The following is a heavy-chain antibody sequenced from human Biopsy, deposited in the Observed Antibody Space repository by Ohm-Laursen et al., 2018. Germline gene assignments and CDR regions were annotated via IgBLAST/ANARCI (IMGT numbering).Heavy chain of an antibody. CDR3: ASAGYNPDWNFDL. J-gene: IGHJ2*01. D-gene: IGHD5-24*01. CDR2: IFYSANT. CDR1: GVSINGGRYY. V-gene: IGHV4-31*03. Sequence: PSDTLSLTCTVSGVSINGGRYYWNWIRHHPGKGLEWIGNIFYSANTYYNPSLKSRVTISVGTSKNQFSLRLSSVTAADTAVYYCASAGYNPDWNFDLWGRGTRVTVSS.